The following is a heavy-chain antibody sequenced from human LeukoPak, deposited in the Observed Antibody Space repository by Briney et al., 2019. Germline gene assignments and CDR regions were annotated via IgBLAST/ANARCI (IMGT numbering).Heavy chain of an antibody. D-gene: IGHD2-2*02. CDR1: GYTFTSYG. CDR2: ISAYNGNT. CDR3: AREGVPAAIKTRGYYYYYMDV. J-gene: IGHJ6*03. V-gene: IGHV1-18*01. Sequence: ASVKVSCKASGYTFTSYGISWVRQAPGQGLEWMGWISAYNGNTNYAQKLRGRVTMTTDTSTSTAYMELRSLRSDDTAVYYCAREGVPAAIKTRGYYYYYMDVWGKGTTVTVSS.